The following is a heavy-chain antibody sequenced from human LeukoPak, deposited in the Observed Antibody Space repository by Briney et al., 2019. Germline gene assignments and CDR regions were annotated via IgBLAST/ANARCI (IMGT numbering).Heavy chain of an antibody. CDR1: GFSFSTYS. V-gene: IGHV3-21*01. J-gene: IGHJ4*02. CDR3: ARMYYVRGAVFYYFDY. D-gene: IGHD3-16*01. CDR2: ISSSSRYI. Sequence: GGSLRLSCAASGFSFSTYSVNWVRQAPGKGLEWVSSISSSSRYIYYADSVKGRFTISRDNAKNSLYLQMNSLRVEDTAVYYCARMYYVRGAVFYYFDYWGQGTLVTVSS.